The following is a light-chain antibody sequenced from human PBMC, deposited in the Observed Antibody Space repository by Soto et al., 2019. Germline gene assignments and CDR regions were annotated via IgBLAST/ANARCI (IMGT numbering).Light chain of an antibody. CDR1: QSLSSNY. J-gene: IGKJ1*01. CDR2: GAS. Sequence: EIVLTQSPGTLSLSPGERATLSCRASQSLSSNYLARYQQRPGQAPRLLIYGASTRATGIPDRFSGSGSGTDFTLTISRLEPEDFAVYYCQEHGSSPRTFGQGTKVDIK. V-gene: IGKV3-20*01. CDR3: QEHGSSPRT.